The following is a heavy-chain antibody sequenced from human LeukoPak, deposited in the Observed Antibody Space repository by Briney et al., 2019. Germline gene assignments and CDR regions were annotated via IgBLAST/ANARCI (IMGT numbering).Heavy chain of an antibody. Sequence: ASVKVSCKASGYTFTAYFLHWVRQAPGQGLEWMGWINPNSGGTNYAQKFQGRVTMTRDTSISTAYMELSRLRSDDTAVYYCARSPDTVASDYWGQGTLVTVSS. CDR2: INPNSGGT. CDR1: GYTFTAYF. D-gene: IGHD6-19*01. CDR3: ARSPDTVASDY. J-gene: IGHJ4*02. V-gene: IGHV1-2*02.